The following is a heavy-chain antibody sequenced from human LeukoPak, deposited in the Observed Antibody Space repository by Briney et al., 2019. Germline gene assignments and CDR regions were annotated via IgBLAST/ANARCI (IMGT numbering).Heavy chain of an antibody. CDR1: GFTFTDHP. Sequence: PGGSLRLSCVASGFTFTDHPMNWVRQAPGKGLEWISYIGGDGIAFYADSVKGRFTASKDDARKSMYLQMNSLRADDTAVYYCAKGGSTAWTAVDYWGQGTLVTVSS. D-gene: IGHD2-2*01. V-gene: IGHV3-69-1*01. CDR3: AKGGSTAWTAVDY. CDR2: IGGDGIA. J-gene: IGHJ4*02.